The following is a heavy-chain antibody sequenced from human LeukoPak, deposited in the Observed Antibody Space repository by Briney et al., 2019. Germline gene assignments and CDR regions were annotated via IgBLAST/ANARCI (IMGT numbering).Heavy chain of an antibody. CDR3: ARSRIYGSGYYYGMDV. CDR1: GYTFTSYG. Sequence: ASVKVSCKASGYTFTSYGISWVRQAPGQGLEWMGWISAYNGNTNFAQKFQGRITMTTETSTSIVSMELKSLTSDDTAVYYCARSRIYGSGYYYGMDVWGQGTTVIVSS. D-gene: IGHD3-10*01. J-gene: IGHJ6*02. V-gene: IGHV1-18*01. CDR2: ISAYNGNT.